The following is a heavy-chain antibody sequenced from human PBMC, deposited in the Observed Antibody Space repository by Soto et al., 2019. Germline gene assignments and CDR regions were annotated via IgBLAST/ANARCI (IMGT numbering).Heavy chain of an antibody. D-gene: IGHD2-15*01. CDR1: GGTFSSYA. Sequence: SVKVSCKASGGTFSSYAISWLRQAPGQGLEWMGGIIPIFGTTNYAQKFQGRVTITADESTTTAYMELSSLRSEDTAVYYCARAYCSGGSCPYGMDVWGQGTTVTVSS. V-gene: IGHV1-69*13. CDR2: IIPIFGTT. J-gene: IGHJ6*02. CDR3: ARAYCSGGSCPYGMDV.